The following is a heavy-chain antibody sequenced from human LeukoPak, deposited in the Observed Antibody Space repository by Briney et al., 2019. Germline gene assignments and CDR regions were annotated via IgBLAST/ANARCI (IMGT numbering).Heavy chain of an antibody. V-gene: IGHV4-34*01. CDR1: GGSFSGYY. D-gene: IGHD4/OR15-4a*01. CDR3: ARASYGGVFDY. Sequence: PSGTLSLTCAVYGGSFSGYYWSWLRQPPGKGLEWIGEINHSGSTNYNPSLKSRVTISVDTSKNQFSLKLSSLPAADTAVYYCARASYGGVFDYWGQGTLVTVSS. J-gene: IGHJ4*02. CDR2: INHSGST.